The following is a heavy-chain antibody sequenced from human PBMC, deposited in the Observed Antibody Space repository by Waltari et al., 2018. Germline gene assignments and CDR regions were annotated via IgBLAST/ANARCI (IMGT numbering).Heavy chain of an antibody. CDR2: IYHSGST. CDR1: GYSISSGYY. V-gene: IGHV4-38-2*01. D-gene: IGHD6-13*01. Sequence: QVQLQESGPGLVKPSETLSLTCAVSGYSISSGYYWGWIRQPPGKGLEWIGSIYHSGSTYYNPSLKSRVTISVDTSKNQFPLKLSSVTAADTAVYYCATIAAAAYFDYWGQGTLVTVSS. CDR3: ATIAAAAYFDY. J-gene: IGHJ4*02.